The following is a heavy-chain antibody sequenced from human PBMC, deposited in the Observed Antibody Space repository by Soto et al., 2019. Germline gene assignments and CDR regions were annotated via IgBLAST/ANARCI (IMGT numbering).Heavy chain of an antibody. J-gene: IGHJ4*02. Sequence: SETLSLTCTVSGGSISSSSYYWGWIRQPPGKGLEWIGYIYYSGSTNYNPSLKSRVTISVDTSKNQFSLKLSSVTAADTAVYYCARRNDYGDVFDYWGQGTLVTVSS. CDR1: GGSISSSSYY. CDR2: IYYSGST. CDR3: ARRNDYGDVFDY. V-gene: IGHV4-61*05. D-gene: IGHD4-17*01.